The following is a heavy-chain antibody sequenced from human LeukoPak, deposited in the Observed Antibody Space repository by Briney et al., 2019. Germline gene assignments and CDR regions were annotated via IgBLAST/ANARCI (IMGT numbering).Heavy chain of an antibody. V-gene: IGHV4-30-2*01. CDR1: GGSISSGGYS. D-gene: IGHD1-14*01. Sequence: SQTLSLTCAVSGGSISSGGYSWSWIRQPPGKGLEWIGYIYHSGSTYYNPSLKSRVTISVDRSKNQFSLKLSSVTAADTAVYYCARDNTYVSGFDYWGRGTLVTVSS. CDR2: IYHSGST. CDR3: ARDNTYVSGFDY. J-gene: IGHJ4*02.